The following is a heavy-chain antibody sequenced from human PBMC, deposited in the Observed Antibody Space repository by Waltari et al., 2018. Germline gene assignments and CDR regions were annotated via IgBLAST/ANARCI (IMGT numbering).Heavy chain of an antibody. J-gene: IGHJ1*01. CDR3: ASYSSSWYSAEYFQH. CDR2: IYYSGST. D-gene: IGHD6-13*01. CDR1: GGSISSSSYY. V-gene: IGHV4-39*07. Sequence: QLQLQESGPGLVKPSETLSLTCTVSGGSISSSSYYWGWIRQPPGKGLEWIGSIYYSGSTYDNPSLKSRVTISVDTSKNQFSLKLSSVTAADTAVYYCASYSSSWYSAEYFQHWGQGTLVTVSS.